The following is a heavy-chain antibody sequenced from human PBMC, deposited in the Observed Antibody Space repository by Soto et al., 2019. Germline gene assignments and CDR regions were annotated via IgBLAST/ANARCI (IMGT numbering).Heavy chain of an antibody. CDR2: ISYNGGRT. Sequence: GGSLRLSCSASAFIFSAFAMYWARQAPGKGLEYVSVISYNGGRTYYADSVKGRFTVSRDNSRNTVDLQMSSLRPDDTAIYYCVRGPSQGSSVFGPLDFWGQGILVTVSS. V-gene: IGHV3-64D*06. J-gene: IGHJ4*02. CDR3: VRGPSQGSSVFGPLDF. CDR1: AFIFSAFA. D-gene: IGHD3-3*01.